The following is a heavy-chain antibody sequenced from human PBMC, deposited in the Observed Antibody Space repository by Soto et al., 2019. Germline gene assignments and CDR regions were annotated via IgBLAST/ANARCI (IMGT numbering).Heavy chain of an antibody. J-gene: IGHJ5*02. Sequence: QVQLQESGPGLVKPSQTLSLTCIVSGGSISSNGYYWNWIRQHPGKVLAWLGYIYHSGSTYYKPSLKSRATISLDTSKNRFSMNLSSLTVADTAMYYCARDGGTAMALDPWGQGILVTVSS. CDR1: GGSISSNGYY. V-gene: IGHV4-31*03. CDR2: IYHSGST. CDR3: ARDGGTAMALDP. D-gene: IGHD5-18*01.